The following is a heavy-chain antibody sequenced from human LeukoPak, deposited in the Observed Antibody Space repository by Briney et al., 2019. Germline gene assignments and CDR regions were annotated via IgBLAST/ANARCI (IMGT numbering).Heavy chain of an antibody. CDR2: ISYDGSNK. CDR1: GFTFSSYG. Sequence: PGGSLRLSCAASGFTFSSYGMHWVRQAPGKGLEWVAVISYDGSNKYYADSVKGRFTISRDNSKNTLYLQMNSPRAEDTAVYYCAGGKAMVRSRWGYDYWGQGTLVTVSS. D-gene: IGHD3-10*01. CDR3: AGGKAMVRSRWGYDY. V-gene: IGHV3-30*03. J-gene: IGHJ4*02.